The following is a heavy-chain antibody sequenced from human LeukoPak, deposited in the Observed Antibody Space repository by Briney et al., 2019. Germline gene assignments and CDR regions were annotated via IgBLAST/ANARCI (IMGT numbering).Heavy chain of an antibody. V-gene: IGHV1-8*01. D-gene: IGHD1-26*01. J-gene: IGHJ4*02. CDR2: TNPNSGNT. Sequence: ASVKVSCKASGYTFISYDINWVRQATGQGLEWMGWTNPNSGNTGYAQKFQGRVTMTRNTSISTAYMELSSLRSEDTAVYYCARGPPYSGSYPYYFDYWGQGTLVTVSS. CDR1: GYTFISYD. CDR3: ARGPPYSGSYPYYFDY.